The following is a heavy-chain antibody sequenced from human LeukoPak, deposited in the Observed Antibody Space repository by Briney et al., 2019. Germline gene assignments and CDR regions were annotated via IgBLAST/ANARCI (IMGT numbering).Heavy chain of an antibody. CDR1: GYSFTGYY. J-gene: IGHJ4*02. CDR2: INPNSGGT. D-gene: IGHD3-22*01. CDR3: ARPNYYGSGACSY. Sequence: GASVKVSCKASGYSFTGYYMHWVRQAPGQGLEWMGWINPNSGGTNNAQKFQGRITMTRDTSISTAYMELSSLRSDDTAVYYCARPNYYGSGACSYWGQGTPVTVSS. V-gene: IGHV1-2*02.